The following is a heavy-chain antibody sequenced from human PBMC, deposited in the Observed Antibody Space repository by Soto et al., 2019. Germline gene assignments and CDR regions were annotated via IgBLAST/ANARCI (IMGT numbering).Heavy chain of an antibody. D-gene: IGHD2-8*01. CDR1: GFTFSSYG. J-gene: IGHJ4*02. Sequence: AGVSLRLSCAASGFTFSSYGMHWVRQAPGKGLEWVAVIWYDGSNKYYADSVKGRFTISRDNSKNTLYLQMNSLRAEDTAVYYCARDYGTSGRDALDICGQGTRATVSA. CDR3: ARDYGTSGRDALDI. CDR2: IWYDGSNK. V-gene: IGHV3-33*01.